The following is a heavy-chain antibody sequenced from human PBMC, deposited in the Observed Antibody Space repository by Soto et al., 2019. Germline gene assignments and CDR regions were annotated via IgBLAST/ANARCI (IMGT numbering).Heavy chain of an antibody. CDR1: GFTFSSCS. CDR3: ARDRIAAATVH. CDR2: ISSSSYI. V-gene: IGHV3-21*01. D-gene: IGHD6-13*01. Sequence: PGGSLRLSCAASGFTFSSCSMNWVRQAPGRGLEWVSSISSSSYIYYADSVKGRFTISRDNAKNSLYLQMNSLRAEDTAVYYCARDRIAAATVHWGQGTLVTVSS. J-gene: IGHJ1*01.